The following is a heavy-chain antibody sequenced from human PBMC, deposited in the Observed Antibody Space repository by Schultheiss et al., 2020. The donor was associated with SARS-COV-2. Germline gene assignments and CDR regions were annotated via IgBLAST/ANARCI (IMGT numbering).Heavy chain of an antibody. Sequence: SETLSLTCAVYGGSFSGYYWSWIRQPPGKGLEWIGEINHSGSTNYNPSLKSRVTISVDTSKNQFSLKLSSVTAADTAVYYCARVRSGANSPFDYWGQGTLVTVSS. V-gene: IGHV4-34*01. CDR2: INHSGST. D-gene: IGHD2-15*01. J-gene: IGHJ4*02. CDR3: ARVRSGANSPFDY. CDR1: GGSFSGYY.